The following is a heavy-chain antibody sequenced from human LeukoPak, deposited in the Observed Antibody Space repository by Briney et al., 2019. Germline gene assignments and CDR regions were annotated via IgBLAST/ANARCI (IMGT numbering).Heavy chain of an antibody. D-gene: IGHD3-3*01. CDR2: IKSKTDGGTT. Sequence: GGSLRLSCAASGFTFSNAWMSWVRQAPGKGLEWVGRIKSKTDGGTTDYAAPVKGRFTISRDDSKNTLYLQMNSLKTEDTAVYYCTIARDFWSGYFDYWGQGTLVTVSS. CDR1: GFTFSNAW. CDR3: TIARDFWSGYFDY. V-gene: IGHV3-15*01. J-gene: IGHJ4*02.